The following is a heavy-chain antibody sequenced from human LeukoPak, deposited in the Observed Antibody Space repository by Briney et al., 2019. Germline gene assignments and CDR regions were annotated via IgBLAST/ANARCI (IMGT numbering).Heavy chain of an antibody. CDR1: GYTFTSYG. J-gene: IGHJ4*02. CDR2: ISADNGNT. V-gene: IGHV1-18*01. CDR3: ARDPREYSSSSGSGY. Sequence: ASVKVSCKASGYTFTSYGISWVRQAPGQGLEWMGWISADNGNTNYAQKFQGRVTMTTDTSTSTAYMELRSLRSDDTAVYYCARDPREYSSSSGSGYWGQGTLVTVSS. D-gene: IGHD6-6*01.